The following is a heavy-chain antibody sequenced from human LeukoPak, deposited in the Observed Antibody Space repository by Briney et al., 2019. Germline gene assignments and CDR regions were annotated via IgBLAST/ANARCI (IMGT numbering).Heavy chain of an antibody. CDR3: ATFLPRDYGDYWMDY. Sequence: GASVKVSCKASGYTFTSYDINWVRQATGQGLEWMGWMNPNSGNTGYAQKFQGRVTITRNTSISTAYMELSSLRSEDTAVYYCATFLPRDYGDYWMDYWGQGTLVTVSS. CDR1: GYTFTSYD. CDR2: MNPNSGNT. J-gene: IGHJ4*02. V-gene: IGHV1-8*03. D-gene: IGHD4-17*01.